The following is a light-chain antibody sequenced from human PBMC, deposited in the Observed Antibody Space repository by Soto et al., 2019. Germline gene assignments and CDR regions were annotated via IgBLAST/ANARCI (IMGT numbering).Light chain of an antibody. CDR2: GAS. Sequence: EIVLTQSPGTLSLSPGERATLSCRASQSVSSNYLTWYQQKAGQAPRLLIYGASNRATGIPDRFSGSGSGTDFTLTISRLEPEDFATYYCQQGNSFPLTFGGGTKVEIK. CDR3: QQGNSFPLT. J-gene: IGKJ4*02. V-gene: IGKV3-20*01. CDR1: QSVSSNY.